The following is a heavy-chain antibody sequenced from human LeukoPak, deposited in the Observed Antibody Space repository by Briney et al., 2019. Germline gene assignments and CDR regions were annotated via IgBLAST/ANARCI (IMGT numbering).Heavy chain of an antibody. CDR2: IQSKIDGGAA. D-gene: IGHD6-19*01. CDR1: GFTFRNAW. V-gene: IGHV3-15*01. J-gene: IGHJ1*01. CDR3: STDGRRGWLQYFQY. Sequence: TGGSLRLSCAASGFTFRNAWMSWVRQAPGKGLEWLGRIQSKIDGGAADYAAPVKGRFTISRDDSKNTLYLQMNSLKTEDTAVYYCSTDGRRGWLQYFQYGGQGTLVTVPS.